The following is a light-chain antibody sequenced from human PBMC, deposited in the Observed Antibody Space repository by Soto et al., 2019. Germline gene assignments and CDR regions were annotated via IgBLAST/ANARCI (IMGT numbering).Light chain of an antibody. J-gene: IGKJ4*01. V-gene: IGKV3-11*01. CDR3: QQFSSYPLT. CDR1: QSVSSY. Sequence: EIVLTQSPATLSLSPWERAALSCVASQSVSSYLAWYQQKPGQAPRLLIYDASNRATGIPARFSGSGSGTDFTLTITRLEPEDFAVYYCQQFSSYPLTFGGGTKVDIK. CDR2: DAS.